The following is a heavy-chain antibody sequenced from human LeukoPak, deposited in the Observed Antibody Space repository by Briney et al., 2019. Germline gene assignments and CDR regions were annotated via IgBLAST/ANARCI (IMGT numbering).Heavy chain of an antibody. V-gene: IGHV3-33*01. J-gene: IGHJ4*02. CDR3: ARFSGSDSSGYYDY. CDR2: IWYDGSKK. CDR1: RFTFSSYG. Sequence: GRSLRLSCAASRFTFSSYGMHWVRQAPGKGLEWVAVIWYDGSKKYYADSVKGRFTISRDNSKNTMYLQMNSLRAEDTAVYYCARFSGSDSSGYYDYWGQGTLVTVAS. D-gene: IGHD3-22*01.